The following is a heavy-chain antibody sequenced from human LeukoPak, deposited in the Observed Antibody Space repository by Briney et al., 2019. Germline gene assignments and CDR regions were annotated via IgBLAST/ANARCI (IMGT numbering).Heavy chain of an antibody. V-gene: IGHV4-4*07. D-gene: IGHD3-10*01. CDR2: IYTSGST. CDR3: ATGRDYYPGGAFDI. CDR1: GGSISSYY. J-gene: IGHJ3*02. Sequence: PSETLSLTCTVSGGSISSYYWSWIRQPAGKGLEWIGRIYTSGSTNYNPSLKSRVTMSVDTSKNQFSLKLSSVTAADTAVYYCATGRDYYPGGAFDIWGQGTMVTVSS.